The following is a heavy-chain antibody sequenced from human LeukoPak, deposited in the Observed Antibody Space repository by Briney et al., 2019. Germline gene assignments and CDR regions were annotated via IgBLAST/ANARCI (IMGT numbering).Heavy chain of an antibody. CDR3: AREDWYFDL. CDR2: INHGGST. CDR1: GGSISSYY. V-gene: IGHV4-34*01. J-gene: IGHJ2*01. Sequence: PSETLSLTCTVSGGSISSYYWSWIRQPPGKGLEWIGEINHGGSTNYSPSLKSRVTISLDTSKNQFFLKLTSVTAADTAVYYCAREDWYFDLWGRGTLVTVSS.